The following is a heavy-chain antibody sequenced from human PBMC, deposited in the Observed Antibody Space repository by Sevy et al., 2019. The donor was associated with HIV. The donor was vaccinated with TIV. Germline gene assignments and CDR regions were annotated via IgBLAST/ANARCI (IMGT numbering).Heavy chain of an antibody. J-gene: IGHJ6*02. CDR3: ARQGDILTGYADYYGMDV. Sequence: GESLKISCKGSGYSFTSYWIGWVRQMPGKGLEWMGIIYPGDSDTRYSLSFQGQVTISADKSISTAYLQWSSLKASDTAMYYCARQGDILTGYADYYGMDVWGQGTTVTVSS. D-gene: IGHD3-9*01. CDR2: IYPGDSDT. V-gene: IGHV5-51*01. CDR1: GYSFTSYW.